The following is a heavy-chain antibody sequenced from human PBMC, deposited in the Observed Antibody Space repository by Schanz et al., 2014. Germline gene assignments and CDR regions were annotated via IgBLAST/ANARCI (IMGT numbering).Heavy chain of an antibody. D-gene: IGHD3-22*01. Sequence: QVQLVQSGPEVKKPGSSVKVSCKASGGTFSSDTFSWVRQAPGQGLEWMGRIVPIAGITNYAQRIQGRVTITADKSSDTAYMELSSLRAEATAVYYCAREVGLYDRGWFDPWGQGTLVAVSS. CDR2: IVPIAGIT. V-gene: IGHV1-69*08. CDR3: AREVGLYDRGWFDP. CDR1: GGTFSSDT. J-gene: IGHJ5*02.